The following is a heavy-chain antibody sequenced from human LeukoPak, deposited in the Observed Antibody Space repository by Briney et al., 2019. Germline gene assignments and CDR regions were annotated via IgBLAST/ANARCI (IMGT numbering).Heavy chain of an antibody. CDR3: ARNPPITMVRGVIFYYYYYYMDV. V-gene: IGHV3-11*04. CDR1: GFTFSDYY. D-gene: IGHD3-10*01. J-gene: IGHJ6*03. CDR2: ISSSGSTI. Sequence: GGSLRLSCAASGFTFSDYYMSWIRQAPGKGLEWVSYISSSGSTIYYADSVKGRFTISRDNAKNSLYLQMNSLRAEDTAVYYCARNPPITMVRGVIFYYYYYYMDVWGKGTTVTISS.